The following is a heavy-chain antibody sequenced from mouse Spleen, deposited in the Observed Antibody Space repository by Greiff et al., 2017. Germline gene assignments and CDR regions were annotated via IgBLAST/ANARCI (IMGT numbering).Heavy chain of an antibody. CDR1: GFTFSSYA. D-gene: IGHD4-1*01. J-gene: IGHJ4*01. V-gene: IGHV5-9-3*01. Sequence: VQLKESGGGLVKPGGSLKLSCAASGFTFSSYAMSWVRQTPEKRLEWVATISSGGSYTYYPDSVKGRFTISRDNAKNTLYLQMSSLRSEDTAMYYCARRTGSYYAMDYWGQGTSVTVSS. CDR3: ARRTGSYYAMDY. CDR2: ISSGGSYT.